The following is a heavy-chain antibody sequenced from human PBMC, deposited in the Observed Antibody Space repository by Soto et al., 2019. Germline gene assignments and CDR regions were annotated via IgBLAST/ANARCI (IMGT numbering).Heavy chain of an antibody. CDR3: PFGWGGGHEGY. D-gene: IGHD5-12*01. J-gene: IGHJ4*02. Sequence: EVQKLESGGGLVQPGGSLRLSCAASGLTFSAYPMSWVRQAPGKGLEWVSSISGSGDRTYYADSVKGRFTISRDNSKNTPYLQMNSLRGEDTAVYFCPFGWGGGHEGYWGQGTLVTVSS. V-gene: IGHV3-23*01. CDR2: ISGSGDRT. CDR1: GLTFSAYP.